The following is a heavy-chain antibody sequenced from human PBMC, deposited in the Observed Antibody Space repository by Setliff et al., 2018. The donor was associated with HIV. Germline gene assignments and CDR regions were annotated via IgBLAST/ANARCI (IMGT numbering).Heavy chain of an antibody. J-gene: IGHJ4*02. D-gene: IGHD2-8*02. CDR1: GGSINSRSYY. V-gene: IGHV4-39*01. Sequence: SETLSLTCTVFGGSINSRSYYWAWIRQPPGKGLEWVASIYFSGTPYYNPSLKTRVTISVDTSKNQFSLKLSSVTAADTAVYYCARRGMGSYETGGNPTATFDYWGQGVLVTVSS. CDR3: ARRGMGSYETGGNPTATFDY. CDR2: IYFSGTP.